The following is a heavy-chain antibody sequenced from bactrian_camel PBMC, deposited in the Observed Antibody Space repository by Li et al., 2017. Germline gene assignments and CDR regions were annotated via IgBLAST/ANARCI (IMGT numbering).Heavy chain of an antibody. V-gene: IGHV3S40*01. D-gene: IGHD1*01. CDR3: ATVLQGTLCRWENFGY. Sequence: VQLVESGGSLVQPGGSLTLSCATSGFAFSSYAMNWVRQTPGKGLEWVSSVNRDGDISYYVGSVKGRFTISQDNAKNTVTLQMNSLKPEDTAVYSCATVLQGTLCRWENFGYWGQGTQVTVS. CDR2: VNRDGDIS. CDR1: GFAFSSYA. J-gene: IGHJ6*01.